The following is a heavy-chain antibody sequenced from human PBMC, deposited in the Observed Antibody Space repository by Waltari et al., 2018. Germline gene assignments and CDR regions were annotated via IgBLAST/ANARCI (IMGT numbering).Heavy chain of an antibody. V-gene: IGHV4-39*01. J-gene: IGHJ3*01. CDR2: ISYAGTT. D-gene: IGHD5-12*01. Sequence: WIRQPPGQGLEWNGTISYAGTTYTNPSLRSRLTMSRDTSKNQLSLTLGSTTAADTAVYYCATYIGASVGTAAFDVWGQGTMVTVSS. CDR3: ATYIGASVGTAAFDV.